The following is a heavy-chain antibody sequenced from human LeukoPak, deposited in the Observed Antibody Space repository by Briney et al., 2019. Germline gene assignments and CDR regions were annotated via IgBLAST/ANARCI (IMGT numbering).Heavy chain of an antibody. CDR2: ISGSGGST. CDR1: GFTFSSYA. Sequence: PGGSLRLSCAASGFTFSSYAMSWVRQAPGKGLEWVSAISGSGGSTYYADSVKGRFTISRDNSKNTLYLQMNSLRAEDTAVYYCAKLPDYGDYSGTDYWAREPWSPSPQ. D-gene: IGHD4-17*01. CDR3: AKLPDYGDYSGTDY. J-gene: IGHJ4*02. V-gene: IGHV3-23*01.